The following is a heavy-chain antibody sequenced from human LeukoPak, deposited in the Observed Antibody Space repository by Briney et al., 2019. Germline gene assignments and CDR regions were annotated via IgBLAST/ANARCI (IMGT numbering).Heavy chain of an antibody. CDR3: VKDINYGGSGYFDY. Sequence: GGSLRLSCAASGFTFDDYAMHWVRQAPGRGLEWVSGISWNSGSIDYADSVKGRFTISRDNAKNSLYLQMNSLRPEDTALYHCVKDINYGGSGYFDYWGQGTLVTVSS. D-gene: IGHD4-23*01. J-gene: IGHJ4*02. V-gene: IGHV3-9*01. CDR2: ISWNSGSI. CDR1: GFTFDDYA.